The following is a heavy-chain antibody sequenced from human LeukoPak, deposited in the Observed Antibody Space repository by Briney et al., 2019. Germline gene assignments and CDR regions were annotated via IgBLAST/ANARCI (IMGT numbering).Heavy chain of an antibody. Sequence: GGSLRLSCAASGLTVSSNYMSWVRQAPGKGLEWVSVIYSGGNTYYADSVKGRFTISRDNSKNTLYLQMNSLRAEDTAVYYCARDRDNVAGTRGYFDYWGQGTLVTVSS. CDR3: ARDRDNVAGTRGYFDY. J-gene: IGHJ4*02. CDR1: GLTVSSNY. V-gene: IGHV3-53*01. D-gene: IGHD6-19*01. CDR2: IYSGGNT.